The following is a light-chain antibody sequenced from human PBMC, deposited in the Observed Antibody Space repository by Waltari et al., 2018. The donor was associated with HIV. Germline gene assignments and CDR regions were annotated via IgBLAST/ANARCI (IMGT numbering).Light chain of an antibody. CDR2: EVS. CDR3: SSYTSTTTVI. V-gene: IGLV2-14*01. J-gene: IGLJ2*01. Sequence: QSALTQPASVSGAPGQSITISCTGTSSDVGSYHYVSWYQQHPGKAPKLMIFEVSHRPSGVSDRFSGSKSGNTASLTISGLLADDEADYYCSSYTSTTTVIFGGGTKVTVL. CDR1: SSDVGSYHY.